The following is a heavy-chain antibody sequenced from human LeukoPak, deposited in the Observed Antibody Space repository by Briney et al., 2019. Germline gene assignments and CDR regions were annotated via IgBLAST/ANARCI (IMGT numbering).Heavy chain of an antibody. V-gene: IGHV3-21*01. J-gene: IGHJ4*02. CDR3: ASSNGDSSGYYYSYFDY. D-gene: IGHD3-22*01. Sequence: GGSLRLSCAASGFTFSSYSMNWVRQAPGKGLEWVSFISSSSSYIYYADSMKGRFTISRDNAKNSLYLQMNSLRAEDTAVYYCASSNGDSSGYYYSYFDYWGQGTLVTVSS. CDR2: ISSSSSYI. CDR1: GFTFSSYS.